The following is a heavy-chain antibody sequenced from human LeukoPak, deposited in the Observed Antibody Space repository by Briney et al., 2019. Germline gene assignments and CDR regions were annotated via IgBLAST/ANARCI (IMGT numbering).Heavy chain of an antibody. D-gene: IGHD2-2*01. Sequence: PSETLSLSSAVDGGSISGYYWSWIRQPPGKGLEWIGEINHSGSTNYNPSLKSRVTISVDTSKNQFSLKLSSVTAADTAVYYCARRVVVPAAAKMAAFDIWGQGTMVTVSS. CDR1: GGSISGYY. J-gene: IGHJ3*02. CDR3: ARRVVVPAAAKMAAFDI. V-gene: IGHV4-34*01. CDR2: INHSGST.